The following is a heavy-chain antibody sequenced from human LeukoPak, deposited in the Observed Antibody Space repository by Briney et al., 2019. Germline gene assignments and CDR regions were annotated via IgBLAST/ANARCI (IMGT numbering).Heavy chain of an antibody. CDR2: IIGSGGSR. J-gene: IGHJ5*02. D-gene: IGHD4-23*01. Sequence: PGGSLRLSCAASGFTFSSYAMSWVRQAPGKGLEWVSAIIGSGGSRYYADSVKGRFTISRDNSKNTLYLQMNSLRADDTAVYYCAKDERATVAHTWFDPWGQGTLVTVSS. CDR1: GFTFSSYA. V-gene: IGHV3-23*01. CDR3: AKDERATVAHTWFDP.